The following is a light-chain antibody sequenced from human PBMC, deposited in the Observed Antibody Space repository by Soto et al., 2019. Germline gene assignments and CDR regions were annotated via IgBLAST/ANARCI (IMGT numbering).Light chain of an antibody. CDR3: QSYDSSNHVV. J-gene: IGLJ2*01. CDR2: EDN. CDR1: SGSIASNY. Sequence: NFMLTQPHSVSASPGKTVTISCTRSSGSIASNYEQWYQQRPGSSPTTVIYEDNQRPSGVPDRFSGSIDSSSNSASLTISGLKTEDEADYYCQSYDSSNHVVFGGGTKLTVL. V-gene: IGLV6-57*01.